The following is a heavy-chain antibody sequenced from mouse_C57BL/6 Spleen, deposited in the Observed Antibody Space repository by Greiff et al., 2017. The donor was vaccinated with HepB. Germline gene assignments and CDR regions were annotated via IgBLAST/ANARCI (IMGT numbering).Heavy chain of an antibody. CDR1: GYAFSSSW. CDR3: ARGGYDGAWFAY. Sequence: VHLVESGPELVKPGASVKISCKASGYAFSSSWMNWVKQRPGKGLEWIGRIYPGDGDTNYNGKFKGKATLTADKSSSTAYMQLSSLTSEDSAVYFCARGGYDGAWFAYWGQGTLVTVSA. J-gene: IGHJ3*01. V-gene: IGHV1-82*01. CDR2: IYPGDGDT. D-gene: IGHD2-2*01.